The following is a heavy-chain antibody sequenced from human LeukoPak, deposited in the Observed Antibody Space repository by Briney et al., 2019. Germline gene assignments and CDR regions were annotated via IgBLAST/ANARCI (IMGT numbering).Heavy chain of an antibody. D-gene: IGHD3-16*01. J-gene: IGHJ4*02. Sequence: ASVKVACKVSGNTLTELSMHWVRQTPGKGLEWMGGFDPQDDERIYAQKFQGRITVTEDTSIDTAYMELSSLTSDDTAVYYCATSRGLGEYLDSWGQGTQVTVSS. V-gene: IGHV1-24*01. CDR1: GNTLTELS. CDR3: ATSRGLGEYLDS. CDR2: FDPQDDER.